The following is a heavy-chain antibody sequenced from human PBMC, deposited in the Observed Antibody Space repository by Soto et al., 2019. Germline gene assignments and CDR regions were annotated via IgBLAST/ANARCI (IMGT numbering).Heavy chain of an antibody. J-gene: IGHJ4*02. D-gene: IGHD3-3*01. CDR1: GGSISRRSHY. V-gene: IGHV4-39*01. CDR3: ATADGFGVVTPFFEY. Sequence: QLQLQASGPGLVKPPESLSLTCTVSGGSISRRSHYWGWIRQSPGRHLEWIGSSYYRGSTHYNPSLKTLVTISVDTSKNQVSLKVYSVTAADTAVYYCATADGFGVVTPFFEYWGQGMLVTVSS. CDR2: SYYRGST.